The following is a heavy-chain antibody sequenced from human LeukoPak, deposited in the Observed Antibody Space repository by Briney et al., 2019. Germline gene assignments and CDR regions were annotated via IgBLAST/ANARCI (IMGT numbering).Heavy chain of an antibody. J-gene: IGHJ6*03. Sequence: PSETLSLTCSVSGGSISSGSYYWSWIRQPAGKGLEWIGYIYSSGSTNYNPSLKSRVTMSVDTSKNQFSLKVSSVTAADTAVYYCARVFDSGSQAYFYYMDVWGKGTTVTIFS. CDR1: GGSISSGSYY. V-gene: IGHV4-61*10. D-gene: IGHD3-10*01. CDR3: ARVFDSGSQAYFYYMDV. CDR2: IYSSGST.